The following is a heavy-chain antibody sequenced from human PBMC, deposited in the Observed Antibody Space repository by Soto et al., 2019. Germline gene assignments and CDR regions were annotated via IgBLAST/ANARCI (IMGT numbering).Heavy chain of an antibody. Sequence: SETLSLTCAVYGGSFSGYYWSWIRQPPGKGLEWIGEINHSGGTNYNPSLKSRVTISVDTSKNQFSLKLSSVTAADTAVYYCASHRRGSGYYFNDAFDIWGQGTMVTVSS. CDR1: GGSFSGYY. CDR3: ASHRRGSGYYFNDAFDI. CDR2: INHSGGT. V-gene: IGHV4-34*01. D-gene: IGHD3-22*01. J-gene: IGHJ3*02.